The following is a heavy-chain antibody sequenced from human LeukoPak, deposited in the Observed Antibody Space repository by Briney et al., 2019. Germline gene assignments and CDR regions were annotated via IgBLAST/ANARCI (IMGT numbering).Heavy chain of an antibody. D-gene: IGHD1-14*01. CDR1: AYIFTDYY. J-gene: IGHJ6*03. Sequence: ASVKVSCKASAYIFTDYYMHWVRQAPGQGLEWVGWINPNTGGTNYAQKFQGRVTMTRDTSIRTAYLELSTLTSEDTAVYYCARGHAGGNHRNFYMDVWGKGTTVAVSS. V-gene: IGHV1-2*02. CDR3: ARGHAGGNHRNFYMDV. CDR2: INPNTGGT.